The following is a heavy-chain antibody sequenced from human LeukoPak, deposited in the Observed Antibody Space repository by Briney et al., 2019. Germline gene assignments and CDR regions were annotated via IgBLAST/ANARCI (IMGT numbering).Heavy chain of an antibody. Sequence: QTGGSLRLSCTVSGFTSFSGHWMNWVRQAPGQGLEWVANIRFDGSEIGYGDSVEGRFIISRDNSKNSLYLQMNSLRAEDTAVYYCATRNNFEYWGQGTLVTVSS. CDR1: GFTSFSGHW. J-gene: IGHJ4*02. CDR3: ATRNNFEY. CDR2: IRFDGSEI. V-gene: IGHV3-7*01.